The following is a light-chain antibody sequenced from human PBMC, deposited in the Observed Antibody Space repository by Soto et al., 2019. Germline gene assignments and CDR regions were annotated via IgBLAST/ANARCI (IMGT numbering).Light chain of an antibody. CDR2: GAS. CDR1: QSVGSN. CDR3: QQCDNWLRT. Sequence: EIVMTQSPATLSVSPGERVTLSCRASQSVGSNLVWYQQKPGQAPRLLIYGASTRATGIPARFSGSGSGTEFTLTISSLQSEDFVVYYCQQCDNWLRTFGQGTKVEIK. V-gene: IGKV3-15*01. J-gene: IGKJ1*01.